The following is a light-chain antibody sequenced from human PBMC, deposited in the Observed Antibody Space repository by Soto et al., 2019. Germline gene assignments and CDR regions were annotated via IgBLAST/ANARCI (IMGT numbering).Light chain of an antibody. CDR1: QDVGDN. CDR2: GAS. Sequence: EIAMTQSPATLSVSPGERATLSCRASQDVGDNLAWYQQKPGQAPRLLIYGASTRATGIPARFSGSGSGTELTLTLSGLQSEDYAVYYCQQYNKWPPKYTFGQGTKLEIK. J-gene: IGKJ2*01. V-gene: IGKV3D-15*01. CDR3: QQYNKWPPKYT.